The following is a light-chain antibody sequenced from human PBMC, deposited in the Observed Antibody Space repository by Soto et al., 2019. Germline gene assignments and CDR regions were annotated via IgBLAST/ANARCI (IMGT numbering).Light chain of an antibody. CDR1: QSVSSSY. CDR3: QQYGSSSWT. CDR2: GAS. Sequence: EIVLTQSPGTLSLSPGERATLSCSASQSVSSSYLAWYQQKPGQAPRLLIYGASSRATGIPERFSGSGSGTDFTLTIRRLEPEDFAVYYCQQYGSSSWTFGQGTKV. J-gene: IGKJ1*01. V-gene: IGKV3-20*01.